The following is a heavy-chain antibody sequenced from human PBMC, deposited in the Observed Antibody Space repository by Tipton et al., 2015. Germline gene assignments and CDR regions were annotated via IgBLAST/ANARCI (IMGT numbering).Heavy chain of an antibody. Sequence: TLSLTCTVSGYSISSGYYWGWIRQPPGKGLEWIGSMHHSGDAYYNPPLTSRVSISLDTSKNHFSLSLTSVTAADTAVYYCACQDYDSLTRDYQTVDYWGQGTLVTVSS. V-gene: IGHV4-38-2*02. CDR3: ACQDYDSLTRDYQTVDY. J-gene: IGHJ4*02. CDR1: GYSISSGYY. CDR2: MHHSGDA. D-gene: IGHD3-9*01.